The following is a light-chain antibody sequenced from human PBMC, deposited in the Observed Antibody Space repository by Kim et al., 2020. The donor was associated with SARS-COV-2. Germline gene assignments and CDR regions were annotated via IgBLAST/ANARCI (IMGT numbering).Light chain of an antibody. CDR2: QDT. J-gene: IGLJ3*02. CDR3: QAWDSSAVV. CDR1: KLGEKY. Sequence: SYELTQPPSVSVSPGQTASITCSGDKLGEKYTCWYQQKPGQSPVLVIYQDTKRPSGIPERFSGYTSVNTATLTISGTQAVDEADYYCQAWDSSAVVFGGGTQLTVL. V-gene: IGLV3-1*01.